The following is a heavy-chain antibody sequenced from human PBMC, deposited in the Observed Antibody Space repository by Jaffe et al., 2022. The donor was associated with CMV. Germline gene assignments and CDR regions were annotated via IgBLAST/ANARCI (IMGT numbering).Heavy chain of an antibody. CDR2: INPNSGGT. J-gene: IGHJ3*02. D-gene: IGHD3-10*01. V-gene: IGHV1-2*04. Sequence: QVQLVQSGAEVKKPGASVKVSCKASGYTFTGYYMHWVRQAPGQGLEWMGWINPNSGGTNYAQKFQGWVTMTRDTSISTAYMELSRLRSDDTAVYYCARSLMWVRGVPGGAFDIWGQGTMVTVSS. CDR3: ARSLMWVRGVPGGAFDI. CDR1: GYTFTGYY.